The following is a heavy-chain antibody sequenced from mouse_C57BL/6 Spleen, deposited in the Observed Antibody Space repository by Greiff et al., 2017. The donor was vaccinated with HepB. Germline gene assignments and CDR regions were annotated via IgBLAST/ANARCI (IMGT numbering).Heavy chain of an antibody. D-gene: IGHD2-5*01. CDR2: INPGSGGT. CDR3: AREGGYSNFYAMDY. J-gene: IGHJ4*01. V-gene: IGHV1-54*01. Sequence: QVQLQQSGAELVRPGTSVKVSCKASGYAFTNYLIEWVKQRPGQGLEWIGVINPGSGGTNYNEKFKGKATLTADKSSSTAYMQLSSLTSEDSAVYCCAREGGYSNFYAMDYWGQGTSVTVSS. CDR1: GYAFTNYL.